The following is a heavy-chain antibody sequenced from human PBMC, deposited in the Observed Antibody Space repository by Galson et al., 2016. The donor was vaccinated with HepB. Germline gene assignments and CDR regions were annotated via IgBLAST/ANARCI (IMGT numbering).Heavy chain of an antibody. CDR3: ARDSSPLTPPPRMYIAARNPFDS. CDR2: IGSSSATI. D-gene: IGHD6-6*01. CDR1: GFTFSSYS. J-gene: IGHJ4*02. Sequence: SLRLSCAASGFTFSSYSMNWVRQAPGKGLEWISYIGSSSATIFYADSVKGRFTISRDDAKDSLYLRMTSLRAEDTAVYYCARDSSPLTPPPRMYIAARNPFDSWGQGTLVTVSS. V-gene: IGHV3-48*04.